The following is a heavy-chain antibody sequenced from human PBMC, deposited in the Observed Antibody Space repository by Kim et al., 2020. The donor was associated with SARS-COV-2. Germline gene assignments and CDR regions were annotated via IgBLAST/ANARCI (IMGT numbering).Heavy chain of an antibody. Sequence: GGSLRLSCAASGFTFSTYAMSWVRQAPGKGLEWVSAISGSGGSTYYADSVKGRFTISRDNSKNTLYLQMNSLRAEDTAVYYCAKDPLRFLEWLPTPDYYFDYWGQGTLVTVSS. CDR2: ISGSGGST. CDR1: GFTFSTYA. J-gene: IGHJ4*02. D-gene: IGHD3-3*01. V-gene: IGHV3-23*01. CDR3: AKDPLRFLEWLPTPDYYFDY.